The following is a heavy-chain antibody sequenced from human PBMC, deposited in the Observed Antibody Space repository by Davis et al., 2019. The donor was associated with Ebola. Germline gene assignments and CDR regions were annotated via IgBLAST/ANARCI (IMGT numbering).Heavy chain of an antibody. J-gene: IGHJ5*02. D-gene: IGHD3-10*01. CDR1: GGSVSSGSYY. Sequence: SETLSLTCTVSGGSVSSGSYYWNWIRQPPGKGLEWIGYIYYSGGTNYNPSLKSRVTISVDTSKNQFSLKLSSVTTADTAVYYCARWAMVRGVITNNWFDPWGQGTLVTVSS. V-gene: IGHV4-61*01. CDR2: IYYSGGT. CDR3: ARWAMVRGVITNNWFDP.